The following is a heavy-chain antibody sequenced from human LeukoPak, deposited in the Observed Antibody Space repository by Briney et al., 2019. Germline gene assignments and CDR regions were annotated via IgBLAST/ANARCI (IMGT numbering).Heavy chain of an antibody. CDR1: GFTFSAYA. J-gene: IGHJ4*02. CDR3: ARGLGSSGLYYFDD. D-gene: IGHD6-19*01. Sequence: GGSLRLSCEASGFTFSAYAMTWVRQAPGKGLEWVSAMYSGGSTYYADSVKGRFTISRHNSKNTLDLQMNSLRAEDTAVYYCARGLGSSGLYYFDDWGLGTLVTVSS. CDR2: MYSGGST. V-gene: IGHV3-53*01.